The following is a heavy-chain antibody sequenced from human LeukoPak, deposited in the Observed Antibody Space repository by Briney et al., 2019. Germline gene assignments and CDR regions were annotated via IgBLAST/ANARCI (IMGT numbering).Heavy chain of an antibody. CDR2: IYTSGST. CDR1: GGSISSYY. CDR3: ARGGGEYYDYVWGSYPQSDAFDI. V-gene: IGHV4-4*07. D-gene: IGHD3-16*02. Sequence: SETLSLTCTVSGGSISSYYWSWIRQPAGKGLEWIGRIYTSGSTNYNPSLKSRVTMSVATSKNQFSLKLSSVTAADTAVYYCARGGGEYYDYVWGSYPQSDAFDIWGQGTMVTVSS. J-gene: IGHJ3*02.